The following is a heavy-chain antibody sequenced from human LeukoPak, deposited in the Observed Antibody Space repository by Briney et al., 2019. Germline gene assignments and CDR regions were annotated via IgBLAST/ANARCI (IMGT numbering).Heavy chain of an antibody. J-gene: IGHJ4*02. CDR3: AKDYKEAFVVVPAAIFDY. CDR2: ISGTDGST. CDR1: GFTFSSYA. Sequence: GGSLRLSCAASGFTFSSYAMSWVRQAPGKGLDWVSGISGTDGSTCYADSVKGRFTISRDNSRNTLYLPMNSLRAEDTAVYYCAKDYKEAFVVVPAAIFDYWGQGTLVTVSS. V-gene: IGHV3-23*01. D-gene: IGHD2-2*01.